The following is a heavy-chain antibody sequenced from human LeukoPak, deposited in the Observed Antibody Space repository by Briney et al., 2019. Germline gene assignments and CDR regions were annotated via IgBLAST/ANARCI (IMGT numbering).Heavy chain of an antibody. CDR1: GGSISSYY. J-gene: IGHJ4*02. CDR2: ISSSGSTI. V-gene: IGHV3-11*04. CDR3: ARALCSSTSCYPDY. D-gene: IGHD2-2*01. Sequence: LSLTCTVSGGSISSYYWSWIRQAPGKGLEWVSYISSSGSTIYYADSVKGRFTISRDNAKNSLYLQMNSLRAEDTAVYYCARALCSSTSCYPDYWGQGTLVTVSS.